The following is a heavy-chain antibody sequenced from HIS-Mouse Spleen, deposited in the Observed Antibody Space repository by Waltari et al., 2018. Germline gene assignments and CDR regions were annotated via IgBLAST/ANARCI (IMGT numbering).Heavy chain of an antibody. V-gene: IGHV3-21*01. Sequence: EVQLVESGGGLVKPGGSLRLSCAASGFTFSSSSLNWVRQAPGKGLEWVSSISSSSSYIYYADSVKGRFTISRDNAKNSLYLQMNSLRAEDTAVYYCARESSSSFDYWGQGTLVTVSS. D-gene: IGHD6-6*01. J-gene: IGHJ4*02. CDR1: GFTFSSSS. CDR3: ARESSSSFDY. CDR2: ISSSSSYI.